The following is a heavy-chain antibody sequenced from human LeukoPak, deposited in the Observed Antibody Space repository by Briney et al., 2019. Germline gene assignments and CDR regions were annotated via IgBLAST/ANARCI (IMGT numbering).Heavy chain of an antibody. D-gene: IGHD5-12*01. Sequence: LQTLSLTCALSGDSFSSNNASWSWVRQSPSRGLEWLGSTIYRYKWYNDYAVSVKSRIAITPDTSKNQFSLQLKSVTPEDTAVYYCERWLTYWGEGTLVTVSS. CDR2: TIYRYKWYN. J-gene: IGHJ4*02. V-gene: IGHV6-1*01. CDR3: ERWLTY. CDR1: GDSFSSNNAS.